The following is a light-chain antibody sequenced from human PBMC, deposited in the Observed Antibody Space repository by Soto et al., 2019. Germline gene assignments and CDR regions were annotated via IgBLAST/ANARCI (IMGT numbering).Light chain of an antibody. Sequence: EIVMTQSPATLSVSPGERATLSCRASQSITGNLTWYQQKPGQAPRLLIYDASTRATGIPDRFSGSGSGTDFTLTISRLEPEDFAVYYCQQYGSSPWPFGQGTKVEIK. CDR2: DAS. CDR3: QQYGSSPWP. V-gene: IGKV3-20*01. J-gene: IGKJ1*01. CDR1: QSITGN.